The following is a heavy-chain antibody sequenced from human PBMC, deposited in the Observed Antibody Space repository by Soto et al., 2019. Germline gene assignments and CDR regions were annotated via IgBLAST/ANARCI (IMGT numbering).Heavy chain of an antibody. V-gene: IGHV4-34*01. D-gene: IGHD3-9*01. CDR3: ARESHDILTGPPWVWYFDL. CDR2: INDRGSI. CDR1: GVSFSGYY. J-gene: IGHJ2*01. Sequence: QVQLQQWGAGPLRPLETLSLTCGVSGVSFSGYYWAWIRQSPGKGLEWIGEINDRGSINYNPSLKSRVSISVDTSKTHYSLKLRSVTAADTAVYYCARESHDILTGPPWVWYFDLWGRGTLVTVSS.